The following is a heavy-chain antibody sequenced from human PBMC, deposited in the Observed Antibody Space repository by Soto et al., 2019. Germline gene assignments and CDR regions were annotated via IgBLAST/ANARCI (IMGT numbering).Heavy chain of an antibody. CDR3: AKDHKGYYDNLTGYYFEGNWFDP. V-gene: IGHV1-3*01. Sequence: QVQLVQSGAEVKKPGASVKVSCKASGYTFTSYAMHWVRQAPGQRLEWMGWINAGNGNTKYSQKFQGRVTITRDTSASTGYNEASRLRSEDTAVYYFAKDHKGYYDNLTGYYFEGNWFDPWGQGTLVTVSS. CDR2: INAGNGNT. D-gene: IGHD3-9*01. J-gene: IGHJ5*02. CDR1: GYTFTSYA.